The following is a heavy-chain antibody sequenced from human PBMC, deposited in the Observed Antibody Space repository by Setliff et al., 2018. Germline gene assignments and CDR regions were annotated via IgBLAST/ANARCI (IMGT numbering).Heavy chain of an antibody. D-gene: IGHD1-26*01. V-gene: IGHV4-4*02. J-gene: IGHJ4*02. CDR1: GGSSSSPNW. CDR3: TRAYSGSHDY. CDR2: IYHSGTT. Sequence: SATLSLTCAVSGGSSSSPNWWNWVRQPPGKGLEWNGEIYHSGTTNYNPSLKSRVTMSVDTSRNQFSLRLTSVTAADTAIYYCTRAYSGSHDYWGQGTLVTVSS.